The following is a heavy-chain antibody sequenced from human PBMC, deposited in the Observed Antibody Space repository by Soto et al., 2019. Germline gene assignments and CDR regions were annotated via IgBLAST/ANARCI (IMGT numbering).Heavy chain of an antibody. CDR1: GFTFSNAW. D-gene: IGHD3-10*01. CDR3: TTDRLLWFGEYPDYYDGIDV. J-gene: IGHJ6*02. CDR2: IKSKTDGGTT. Sequence: PGGSLRLSCAASGFTFSNAWMNWVRQAPGKGLEWVGRIKSKTDGGTTDYAAPVKGRFTISRDDSKNTLYLQMNSLKTEDTAVYYCTTDRLLWFGEYPDYYDGIDVWGQGTTVTVSS. V-gene: IGHV3-15*07.